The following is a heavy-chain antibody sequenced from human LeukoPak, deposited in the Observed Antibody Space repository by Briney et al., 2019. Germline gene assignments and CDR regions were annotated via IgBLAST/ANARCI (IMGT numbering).Heavy chain of an antibody. J-gene: IGHJ5*02. CDR2: LYHRGTT. CDR3: ARGTYGSGGNWFDP. D-gene: IGHD3-10*01. V-gene: IGHV4-30-2*01. CDR1: RESLSSGPFS. Sequence: SQTLSLTCALSRESLSSGPFSWNWIRQTPTKGLEWIGYLYHRGTTYYIPSLKSRLSLSIHRSKNQISLTLTSVTDADSAVYYCARGTYGSGGNWFDPWGQGTLVTVSS.